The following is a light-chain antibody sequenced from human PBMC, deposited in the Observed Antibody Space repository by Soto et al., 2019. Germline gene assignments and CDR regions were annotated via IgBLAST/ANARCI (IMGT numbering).Light chain of an antibody. Sequence: EIMMTQSPATLSVSPGERATLSCRASQSVSSNLAWYQQKPGQAPRLLIYGASTRATGIPARFSGSGSGPEFTLTISSLQSEDFAVYYCQQYNNWPRTSGQGTKVEI. CDR2: GAS. J-gene: IGKJ1*01. V-gene: IGKV3-15*01. CDR3: QQYNNWPRT. CDR1: QSVSSN.